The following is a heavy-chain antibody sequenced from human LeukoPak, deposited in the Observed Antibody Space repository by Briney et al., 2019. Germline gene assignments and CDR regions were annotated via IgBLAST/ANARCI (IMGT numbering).Heavy chain of an antibody. Sequence: GGSLRLSCVASGFTFSNYAMSWVRQAPGKGLEWVSGITGSGGSTYYADSVKGRFTISRDNSKSTLYLQMNSLRDDDTAVYYCAKKRVDDRPPLHWGQGTLVTVCS. D-gene: IGHD6-25*01. CDR3: AKKRVDDRPPLH. CDR1: GFTFSNYA. J-gene: IGHJ4*02. CDR2: ITGSGGST. V-gene: IGHV3-23*01.